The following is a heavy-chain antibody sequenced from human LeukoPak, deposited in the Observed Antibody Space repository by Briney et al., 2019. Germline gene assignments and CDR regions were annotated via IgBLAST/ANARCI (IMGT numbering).Heavy chain of an antibody. CDR3: VRDKRGAAAADDPFDI. D-gene: IGHD6-13*01. CDR1: GYTFTSCD. CDR2: MNPNSGNT. V-gene: IGHV1-8*01. Sequence: ASVKVSCKASGYTFTSCDFHWVRQATGQGLGWMGWMNPNSGNTGYAQKFQGRVTMTRDTSISTAYMELSSLRVEDSAVYYCVRDKRGAAAADDPFDIWGQGTMVTVSS. J-gene: IGHJ3*02.